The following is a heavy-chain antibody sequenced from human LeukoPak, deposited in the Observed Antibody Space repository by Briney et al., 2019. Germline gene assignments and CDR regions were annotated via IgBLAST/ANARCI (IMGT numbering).Heavy chain of an antibody. J-gene: IGHJ4*02. D-gene: IGHD3-16*01. CDR2: ISSISSYI. V-gene: IGHV3-21*04. CDR1: GFTFSSYS. CDR3: ARERGEVSYAFDY. Sequence: GGSLRLSCAASGFTFSSYSMNWVRQAPGKGLEWVSSISSISSYIYYADSVKGRFTISRDNAKNSLYLQMNSLRAEDTAVYYCARERGEVSYAFDYWGQGTLVTVSS.